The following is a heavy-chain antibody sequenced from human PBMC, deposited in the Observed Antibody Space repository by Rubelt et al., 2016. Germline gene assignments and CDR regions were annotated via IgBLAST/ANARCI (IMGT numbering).Heavy chain of an antibody. CDR1: GGSFSGYY. D-gene: IGHD3-22*01. CDR3: AREPPSSEQSSFDY. Sequence: QVQLQQWGAGLLKPSETLSLTCAVYGGSFSGYYWSWIRQPPGKGLEWIGEINHSGTTNYNPSLKSRVSISVDTSKNQFSLKLSSVTAADTAVYYCAREPPSSEQSSFDYWGQGTLVTVSS. V-gene: IGHV4-34*01. CDR2: INHSGTT. J-gene: IGHJ4*02.